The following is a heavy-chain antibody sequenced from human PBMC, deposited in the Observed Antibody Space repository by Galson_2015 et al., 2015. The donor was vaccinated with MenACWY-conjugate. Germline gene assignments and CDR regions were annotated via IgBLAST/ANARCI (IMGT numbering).Heavy chain of an antibody. CDR1: GFTFSGYA. CDR3: AKAYSSGLPPTCWLGN. Sequence: LRLSCAASGFTFSGYALSWVRQAPGKGLEWVSSIRDSGTDTSYADSVKGRFTISRDNSKNTLDLQMDSLRAEDTALYYCAKAYSSGLPPTCWLGNRGPGTLGPVSS. V-gene: IGHV3-23*01. J-gene: IGHJ1*01. CDR2: IRDSGTDT. D-gene: IGHD3-22*01.